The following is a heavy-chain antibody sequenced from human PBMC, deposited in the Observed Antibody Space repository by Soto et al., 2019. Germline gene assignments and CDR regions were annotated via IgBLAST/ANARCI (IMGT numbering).Heavy chain of an antibody. J-gene: IGHJ4*02. Sequence: QVQLVQSGAAVKKPGASVKVSCKASGYSFASHGVHWLRQAPGQRPELMGWINTANGDTVYTLNFQRRLTITRDTSATTAYMEMSSLRSEDTAIYYCARDEVHGPWYFDHWGQGTLVTVSS. V-gene: IGHV1-3*04. CDR2: INTANGDT. CDR3: ARDEVHGPWYFDH. CDR1: GYSFASHG.